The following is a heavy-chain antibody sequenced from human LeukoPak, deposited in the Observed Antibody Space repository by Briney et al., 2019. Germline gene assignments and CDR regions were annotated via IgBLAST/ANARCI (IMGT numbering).Heavy chain of an antibody. D-gene: IGHD3-22*01. J-gene: IGHJ3*02. Sequence: PSETLSLTCAVYGGSFSGYYWSWIRQPPGKGLEWIGEINHSGSTNHNPSLKSRVTISVDTSKNQFSLKLSSVTAADTAVYYCASWDSSGLDAFDIWGQGTMVTVSS. V-gene: IGHV4-34*01. CDR1: GGSFSGYY. CDR3: ASWDSSGLDAFDI. CDR2: INHSGST.